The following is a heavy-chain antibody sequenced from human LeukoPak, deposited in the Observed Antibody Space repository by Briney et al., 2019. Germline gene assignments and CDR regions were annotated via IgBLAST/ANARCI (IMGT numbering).Heavy chain of an antibody. V-gene: IGHV1-69*13. CDR3: ARDQMATIIAFDI. Sequence: SVKVSCKASGYTFTSYAISWVRQAPGQGLEWMGGIIPIFGTANYAQKFQGRVTITADESTSTAYMELSSLRSEDTAVYYCARDQMATIIAFDIWGQGTMVTVSS. CDR2: IIPIFGTA. CDR1: GYTFTSYA. J-gene: IGHJ3*02. D-gene: IGHD5-24*01.